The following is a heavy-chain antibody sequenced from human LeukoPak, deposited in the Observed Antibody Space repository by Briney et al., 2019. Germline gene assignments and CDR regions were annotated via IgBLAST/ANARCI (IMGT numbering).Heavy chain of an antibody. V-gene: IGHV4-30-4*08. Sequence: PSQTLSLTCTVSGGSNSRGDYYWRWIRQPPGKGLEWIGYIYYSGSTHYNPSPKSRVTISVDTSKNQSSLKLSSVTASDTAVYYCVGGDYPSFGYWGQGTLVTVYS. CDR2: IYYSGST. CDR3: VGGDYPSFGY. CDR1: GGSNSRGDYY. D-gene: IGHD2-21*01. J-gene: IGHJ4*02.